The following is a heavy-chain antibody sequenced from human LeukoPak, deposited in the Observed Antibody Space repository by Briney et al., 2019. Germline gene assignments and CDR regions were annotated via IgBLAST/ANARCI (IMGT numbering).Heavy chain of an antibody. CDR3: ARHRGILGAPRDAFDI. CDR1: GSSFTGYW. V-gene: IGHV5-51*01. J-gene: IGHJ3*02. Sequence: GESLKISCKGSGSSFTGYWIGWVRQMPGRGLEWMGIIYPGDSETRYSPSFQGQVTFSADKSVSTAYLQWSSLKASDTAMYYCARHRGILGAPRDAFDIWGQGTMVTVSS. CDR2: IYPGDSET. D-gene: IGHD1-26*01.